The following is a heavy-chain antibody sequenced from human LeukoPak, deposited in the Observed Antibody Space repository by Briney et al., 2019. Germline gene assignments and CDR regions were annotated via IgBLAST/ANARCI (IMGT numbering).Heavy chain of an antibody. Sequence: GGSLRLSCAASGFTFSSHAMTWVRQAPGKGLEWVSAIRCSGVYTYYADSVKGRLTISRDNPKNTLYLQINSLRADDTAVYYCAKAQGLCSGGSCYPRAYSFDYWGQRILVSVSS. D-gene: IGHD2-15*01. J-gene: IGHJ4*02. CDR3: AKAQGLCSGGSCYPRAYSFDY. CDR1: GFTFSSHA. V-gene: IGHV3-23*01. CDR2: IRCSGVYT.